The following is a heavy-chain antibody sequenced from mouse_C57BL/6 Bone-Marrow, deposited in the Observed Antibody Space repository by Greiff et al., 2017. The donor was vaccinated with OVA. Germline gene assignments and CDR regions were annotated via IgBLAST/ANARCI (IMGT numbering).Heavy chain of an antibody. CDR1: EYEFPSHD. CDR2: INSDGGST. CDR3: ARGGNYYGSSYVLFAY. V-gene: IGHV5-2*01. J-gene: IGHJ3*01. D-gene: IGHD1-1*01. Sequence: EVMLVESGGGLVQPGESLKLSCESNEYEFPSHDMSWVRKTPEKRLELVAAINSDGGSTYYPDTMERRFIISRDTTKKTLYLQMSSLRSEETALYYCARGGNYYGSSYVLFAYWGQGTLVTVSA.